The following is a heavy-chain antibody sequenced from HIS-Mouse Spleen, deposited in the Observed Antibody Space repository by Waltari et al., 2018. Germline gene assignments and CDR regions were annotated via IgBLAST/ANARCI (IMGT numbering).Heavy chain of an antibody. CDR2: ISSSSSYI. CDR1: GFTFISQC. V-gene: IGHV3-21*01. J-gene: IGHJ4*02. CDR3: ASLTLHSSSRFDY. D-gene: IGHD6-6*01. Sequence: EVQLVESGGGLVKPGGSLRLPCAASGFTFISQCMNWVRQATGKGLEWVSSISSSSSYIYYADSVKGRFTISRDNAKNSLYLQMNSLRAEDTAVYYCASLTLHSSSRFDYWGQGTLVTVSS.